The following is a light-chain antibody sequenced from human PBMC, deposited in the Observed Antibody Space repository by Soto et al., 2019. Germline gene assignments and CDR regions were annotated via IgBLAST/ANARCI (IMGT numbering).Light chain of an antibody. CDR2: WAS. CDR1: LSVLYSSNNKNY. V-gene: IGKV4-1*01. CDR3: QQYYSTPWT. Sequence: DIVMTQSPDSLAVSLGERATINCKSSLSVLYSSNNKNYLAWYQQKPGQPPKLLIYWASTRESGVPDRCSGSGSCTDSTLTISSLQAEDVAVYYCQQYYSTPWTFGQGTKVEIK. J-gene: IGKJ1*01.